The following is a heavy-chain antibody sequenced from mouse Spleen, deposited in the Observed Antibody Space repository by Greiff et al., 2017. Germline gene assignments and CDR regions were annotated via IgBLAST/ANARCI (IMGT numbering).Heavy chain of an antibody. J-gene: IGHJ4*01. CDR2: IWSDGST. Sequence: VQLQQSGPGLVAPSQSLSITCTISGFSLTSYGVHWVRQPPGKGLEWLVVIWSDGSTTYNSALKSRLSISKDNSKSQVFLKMNSLQTDDTAMYYCARHEDSKFYAMDYWGQGTSVTVSS. CDR1: GFSLTSYG. CDR3: ARHEDSKFYAMDY. V-gene: IGHV2-6-1*01.